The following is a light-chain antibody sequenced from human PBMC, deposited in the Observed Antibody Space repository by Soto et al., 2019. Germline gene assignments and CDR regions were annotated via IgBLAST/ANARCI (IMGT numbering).Light chain of an antibody. CDR1: QSLRSS. V-gene: IGKV3-11*01. CDR3: QQRSNLVS. Sequence: ETMMTQSPDTLSVTLGERATLSCRASQSLRSSLAWYQQKPGQAPRLLIYDASTRATGIPARFSGSGSGTDFTLTISSLEPEDFAVYYCQQRSNLVSFGPGTRLEI. J-gene: IGKJ5*01. CDR2: DAS.